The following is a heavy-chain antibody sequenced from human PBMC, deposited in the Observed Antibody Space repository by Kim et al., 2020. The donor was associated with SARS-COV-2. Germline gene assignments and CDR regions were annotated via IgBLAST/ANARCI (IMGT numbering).Heavy chain of an antibody. V-gene: IGHV1-2*02. J-gene: IGHJ6*02. Sequence: ASVKVSCKASGYTFTGYYMHWVRQAPGQGLEWMGWINPNSGGTNYAQKFQGRVTMTRDMSISTAYMELSRLRSDYTAVYYCARVSGVLWFGELLYRSRDYGRDVWGQGTTVTASS. D-gene: IGHD3-10*01. CDR3: ARVSGVLWFGELLYRSRDYGRDV. CDR2: INPNSGGT. CDR1: GYTFTGYY.